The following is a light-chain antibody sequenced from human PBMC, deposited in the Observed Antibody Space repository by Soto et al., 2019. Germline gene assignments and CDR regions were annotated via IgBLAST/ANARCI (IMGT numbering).Light chain of an antibody. V-gene: IGKV1-5*01. CDR3: QQYDSSSPT. CDR2: DAS. Sequence: DIQMTQSPSTLSASVGDGVTITCRASQNISVWLAWHQQRPGKAPKFLIYDASNLETGVSSRFSGSGSGTEFTLTIRSLQPDDFATYYCQQYDSSSPTFGQGTKLEIK. CDR1: QNISVW. J-gene: IGKJ2*01.